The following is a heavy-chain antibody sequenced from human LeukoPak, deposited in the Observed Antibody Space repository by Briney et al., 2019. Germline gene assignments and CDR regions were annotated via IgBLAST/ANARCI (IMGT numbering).Heavy chain of an antibody. CDR3: AKAWSPVTIMSFDY. CDR2: ISGSGGST. Sequence: GGSLRLSCAASGFTFSSYAMSWVRQAPGKGLEWVSAISGSGGSTYYADSVKGRFTISRDNSKNTLYLQTNSLRAEDTAVYYCAKAWSPVTIMSFDYWGQGTLVTVSS. J-gene: IGHJ4*02. V-gene: IGHV3-23*01. CDR1: GFTFSSYA. D-gene: IGHD3-16*01.